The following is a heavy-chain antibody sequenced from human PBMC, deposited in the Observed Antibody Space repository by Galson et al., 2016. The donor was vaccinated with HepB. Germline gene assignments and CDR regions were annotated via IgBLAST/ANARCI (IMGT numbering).Heavy chain of an antibody. J-gene: IGHJ4*02. V-gene: IGHV3-7*01. Sequence: SLRLSCAASGFTFSMYWMSWVRQAPGKGLEWVANIKQGGSEKYYVESVRGRFTISRDNSHNILYLQMNSLRAEDTALYYCAKDGAPSHGDYPDYWGQGTLVSVSS. D-gene: IGHD4-17*01. CDR2: IKQGGSEK. CDR1: GFTFSMYW. CDR3: AKDGAPSHGDYPDY.